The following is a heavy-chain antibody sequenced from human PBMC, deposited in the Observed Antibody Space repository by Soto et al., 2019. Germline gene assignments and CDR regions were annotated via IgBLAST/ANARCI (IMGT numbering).Heavy chain of an antibody. Sequence: QVQLVQSGAEVKKPGSSVKVSCKASGGTFSSYAISWVRQAPGQGLEWMGGIIPILGTANYAQKFQGRVTITADESTSTAYMELSSLRSEETAVDYCAPLSGYSYGPKQNWFDPWGQGTLVTVSS. CDR3: APLSGYSYGPKQNWFDP. J-gene: IGHJ5*02. CDR1: GGTFSSYA. V-gene: IGHV1-69*11. D-gene: IGHD5-18*01. CDR2: IIPILGTA.